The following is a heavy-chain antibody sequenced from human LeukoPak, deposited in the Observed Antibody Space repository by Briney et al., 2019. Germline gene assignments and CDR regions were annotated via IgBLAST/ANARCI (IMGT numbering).Heavy chain of an antibody. CDR3: ATDRDATWVKRFDY. D-gene: IGHD1-1*01. J-gene: IGHJ4*02. Sequence: GGSLRLSCAASDFVFSDYYMSWVRQAPGKGLEWVANIDQGGSEKNHVDSVKGRFTISRDNARNSLYLQMDSLRAEDTAVYYCATDRDATWVKRFDYWGQGTLVTVSS. V-gene: IGHV3-7*01. CDR1: DFVFSDYY. CDR2: IDQGGSEK.